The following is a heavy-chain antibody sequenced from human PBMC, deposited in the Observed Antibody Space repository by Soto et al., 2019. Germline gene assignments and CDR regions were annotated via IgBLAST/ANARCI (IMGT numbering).Heavy chain of an antibody. D-gene: IGHD3-22*01. Sequence: EVQLLESGGGLVQPGGSLRLSCAASGFSFSNYAMSWVRQAPGKGLEWVSGIDGSGGTYYSDSVKGRFTIARDNSKNTLYLHVNSLRAEYTAVYYCAPISWHYDDGNGYHFDYGAHGTLVSVSS. CDR3: APISWHYDDGNGYHFDY. J-gene: IGHJ4*01. CDR1: GFSFSNYA. CDR2: IDGSGGT. V-gene: IGHV3-23*01.